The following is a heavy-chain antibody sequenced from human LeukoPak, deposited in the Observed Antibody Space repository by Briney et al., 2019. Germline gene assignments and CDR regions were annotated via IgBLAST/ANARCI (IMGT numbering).Heavy chain of an antibody. Sequence: KPSETLSLTCTVSGGSISSGSYYWSWIRQPAGKGLEWIGRIYTSGSTNYNPSLKSRITISVDTSKNQFSLKLSSVTAADTAVYYCAIDSHYSNYYDYWGQGTLVTVSS. J-gene: IGHJ4*02. CDR2: IYTSGST. CDR1: GGSISSGSYY. D-gene: IGHD4-11*01. CDR3: AIDSHYSNYYDY. V-gene: IGHV4-61*02.